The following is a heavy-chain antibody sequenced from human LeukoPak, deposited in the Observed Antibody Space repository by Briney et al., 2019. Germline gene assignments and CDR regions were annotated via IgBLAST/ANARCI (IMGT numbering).Heavy chain of an antibody. CDR3: SRRPHGFHRYYFDY. D-gene: IGHD6-25*01. Sequence: SETLCLTCAVYGTSFSGSYWTWIRQPPGKGLEWIGEINHSGSTDYNASLRSRVSISVDTSKNQLSLMLTSVTAADTAVYYCSRRPHGFHRYYFDYWGQGTLAVLSS. J-gene: IGHJ4*02. CDR1: GTSFSGSY. V-gene: IGHV4-34*01. CDR2: INHSGST.